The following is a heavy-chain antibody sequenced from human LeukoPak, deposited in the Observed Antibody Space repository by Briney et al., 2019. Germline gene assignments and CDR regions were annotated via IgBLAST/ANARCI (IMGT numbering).Heavy chain of an antibody. CDR2: INPNSGGT. Sequence: ASVKVSCKASGYTFTGYYMNWVRQAPGQGLEWMGWINPNSGGTNYAQKFQGWVTMTRDTSISTAYMELSRLRSDDTAVYYCARGVHYNWNYVTLGGDYYGMDVWGQGTTVTVSS. J-gene: IGHJ6*02. V-gene: IGHV1-2*04. CDR3: ARGVHYNWNYVTLGGDYYGMDV. CDR1: GYTFTGYY. D-gene: IGHD1-7*01.